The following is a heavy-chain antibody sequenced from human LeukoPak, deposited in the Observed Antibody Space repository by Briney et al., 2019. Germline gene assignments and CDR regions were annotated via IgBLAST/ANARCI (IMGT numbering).Heavy chain of an antibody. D-gene: IGHD5-24*01. CDR3: AKDKEMASFDAFDI. CDR2: ISGSGGSA. J-gene: IGHJ3*02. CDR1: GFIVCDYG. V-gene: IGHV3-23*01. Sequence: GGSLRLSRITSGFIVCDYGMSWYRQAPGKGLEWVSGISGSGGSAYYADSVKGRFTISRDNSKNTLYLQMKSLRAEDTAVYYCAKDKEMASFDAFDIWGQGTMVTVSS.